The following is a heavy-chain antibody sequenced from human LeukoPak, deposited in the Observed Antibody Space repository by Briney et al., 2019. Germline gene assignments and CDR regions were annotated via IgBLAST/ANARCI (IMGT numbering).Heavy chain of an antibody. CDR1: GFTFKTYE. Sequence: PGGSLRLSCAASGFTFKTYEMNWVRQAPGKGLEWVSYISDTGSTIKYADSVKGRFTISRDNAKNSVSLQMNSLRAEDTAIYYCARVRGRSTWYGGGLDCWGQGTLVTVSS. CDR3: ARVRGRSTWYGGGLDC. D-gene: IGHD2-15*01. CDR2: ISDTGSTI. V-gene: IGHV3-48*03. J-gene: IGHJ4*02.